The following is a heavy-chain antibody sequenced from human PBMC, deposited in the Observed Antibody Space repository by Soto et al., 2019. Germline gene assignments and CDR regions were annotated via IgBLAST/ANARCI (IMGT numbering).Heavy chain of an antibody. Sequence: GGSLRLSCAASGCTFSSYGMHWVRQAPGKGLEWVAVISYDGSNKYYADSVKGRFTISRDNSKNTLYLQMNSLRAEDTAVYYCAKTRREYQLLNYLIDYWGQGTLVTVSS. D-gene: IGHD2-2*01. J-gene: IGHJ4*02. CDR2: ISYDGSNK. V-gene: IGHV3-30*18. CDR3: AKTRREYQLLNYLIDY. CDR1: GCTFSSYG.